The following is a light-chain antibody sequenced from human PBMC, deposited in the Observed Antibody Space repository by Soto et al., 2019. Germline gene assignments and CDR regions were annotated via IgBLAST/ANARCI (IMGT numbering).Light chain of an antibody. Sequence: QSVLTQPRSVSGSPGQSVTISCTGTSSDVGGYNYVSWYQQHPGKAPKLMIYDVSKRPSGVPDRFSGSKSGNTASLTISGLQAEDEADYYCCSYAGSYHYVYGNGTKVTVL. J-gene: IGLJ1*01. V-gene: IGLV2-11*01. CDR3: CSYAGSYHYV. CDR2: DVS. CDR1: SSDVGGYNY.